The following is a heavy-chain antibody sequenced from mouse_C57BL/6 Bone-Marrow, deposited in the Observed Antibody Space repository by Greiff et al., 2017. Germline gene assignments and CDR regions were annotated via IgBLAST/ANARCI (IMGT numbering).Heavy chain of an antibody. CDR2: IDPETGGT. V-gene: IGHV1-15*01. CDR1: GYTFTDYE. CDR3: TRGDCGSSPWFAY. J-gene: IGHJ3*01. Sequence: QVQLQQSGAELAKPGASVKLSCKASGYTFTDYEMHWVKQTPVHGLEWIGAIDPETGGTAYNQKFKGKAILTADKSSSTAYMELRSLTSEDSAVYYCTRGDCGSSPWFAYWGQGTLVTVSA. D-gene: IGHD1-1*01.